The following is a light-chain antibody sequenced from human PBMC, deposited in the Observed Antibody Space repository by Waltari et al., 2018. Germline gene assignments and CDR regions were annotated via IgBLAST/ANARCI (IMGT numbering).Light chain of an antibody. Sequence: VMTQSQLSLPVTPGGPASISCRSSQSLLHSNGNIYLDWYLQKPGQSPRLLIYLGSNRASGVPDRFSGSGSGTDFTLKISRVEAEDVGVYYCMQTLQTPLTFGGGTKVEIK. CDR3: MQTLQTPLT. V-gene: IGKV2-28*01. CDR2: LGS. J-gene: IGKJ4*01. CDR1: QSLLHSNGNIY.